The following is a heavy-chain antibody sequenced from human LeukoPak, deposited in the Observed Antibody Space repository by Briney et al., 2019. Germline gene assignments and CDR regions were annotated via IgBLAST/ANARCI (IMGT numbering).Heavy chain of an antibody. CDR2: IGGRGGST. D-gene: IGHD3-16*01. V-gene: IGHV3-23*01. J-gene: IGHJ5*02. CDR1: GFRFSEYT. CDR3: GKEGGA. Sequence: GGSLRLSCAASGFRFSEYTMTWVRQAPGKGPEWVSAIGGRGGSTYYADSLGGRFTISRDNSKDMVYLQMNSLKVEDTATYYCGKEGGAWGQGTKVTVSS.